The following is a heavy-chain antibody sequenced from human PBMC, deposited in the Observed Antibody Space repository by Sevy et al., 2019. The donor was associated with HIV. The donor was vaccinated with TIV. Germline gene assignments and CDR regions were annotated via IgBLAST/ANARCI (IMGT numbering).Heavy chain of an antibody. CDR2: IYPGDSDT. J-gene: IGHJ4*02. CDR1: GYTFTDYW. Sequence: GEALKISCKGSGYTFTDYWIGRVRQRPGKGLEWMGIIYPGDSDTRYSPSFQGQVTISAHKSISTAYLQWSSLKDSDTAMYYCARREGATGDFDYWGQGTLVTVSS. CDR3: ARREGATGDFDY. V-gene: IGHV5-51*01. D-gene: IGHD1-26*01.